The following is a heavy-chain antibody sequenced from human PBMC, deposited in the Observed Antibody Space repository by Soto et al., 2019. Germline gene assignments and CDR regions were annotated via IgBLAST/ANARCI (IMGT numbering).Heavy chain of an antibody. CDR2: ISSSSSTI. CDR1: GFTFSIYS. Sequence: GGSLRLSCVASGFTFSIYSMNWVRQAPGKGLEWVSYISSSSSTIYYADSVKGRFTISRDNAKNSLYLQMNSLRAEDTAVYYCASQNFCTSSSCLNWGQGTLVTVSS. J-gene: IGHJ4*02. CDR3: ASQNFCTSSSCLN. D-gene: IGHD2-2*01. V-gene: IGHV3-48*01.